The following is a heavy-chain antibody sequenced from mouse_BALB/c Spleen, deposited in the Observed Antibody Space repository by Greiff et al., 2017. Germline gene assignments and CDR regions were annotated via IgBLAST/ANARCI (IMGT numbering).Heavy chain of an antibody. CDR2: IRNKANGYTT. CDR1: GFTFTDYY. D-gene: IGHD2-4*01. CDR3: AREYYDYDEGHVPFDY. J-gene: IGHJ2*01. Sequence: EVMLVESGGGLVQPGGSLRLSCATSGFTFTDYYMSWVRQPPGKALEWLGFIRNKANGYTTEYSASVKGRFTISRDNSQSILYLQMNTLRAEDSATYYCAREYYDYDEGHVPFDYWGQGTTLTVSS. V-gene: IGHV7-3*02.